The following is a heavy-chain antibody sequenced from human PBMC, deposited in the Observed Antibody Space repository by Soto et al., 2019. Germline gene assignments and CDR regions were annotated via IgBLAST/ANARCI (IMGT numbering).Heavy chain of an antibody. Sequence: QLQLRESGSGLVKPSQTLSLTCTVSGAPITSGAYSWSWIRQPPGKGLEWIGFIYQSGSTHYNPSLKRRVTISVDRSKNHFSLQLTSLTAADTAVHYCARDMSGCSSSDCYLSGWFDPWGPGTLVTVSS. J-gene: IGHJ5*02. D-gene: IGHD2-21*02. CDR2: IYQSGST. V-gene: IGHV4-30-2*01. CDR3: ARDMSGCSSSDCYLSGWFDP. CDR1: GAPITSGAYS.